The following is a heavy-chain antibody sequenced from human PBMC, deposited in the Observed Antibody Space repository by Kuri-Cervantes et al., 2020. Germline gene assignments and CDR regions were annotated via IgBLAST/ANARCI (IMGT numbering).Heavy chain of an antibody. J-gene: IGHJ4*02. Sequence: LSLTCAASGFTFSNYLMSWVRQAPGKGLEWVANIKQDGSEKYYVDSVKGRFTISRDNAKNSLYLQMNSLRAEDTAVYYCARVGYYDSSGYYFVTVVSPFDYWGQGTLVTVSS. CDR1: GFTFSNYL. D-gene: IGHD3-22*01. V-gene: IGHV3-7*03. CDR2: IKQDGSEK. CDR3: ARVGYYDSSGYYFVTVVSPFDY.